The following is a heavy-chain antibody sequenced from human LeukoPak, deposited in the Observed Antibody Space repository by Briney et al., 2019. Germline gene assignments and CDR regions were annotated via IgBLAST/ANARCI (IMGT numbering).Heavy chain of an antibody. D-gene: IGHD6-25*01. CDR3: ARTSSDYYPDY. V-gene: IGHV4-59*01. J-gene: IGHJ4*02. Sequence: SETLSLTCTVSGGSISGYYWSWIRQPPGKGLEWIGQIYYSGSTKYNPSLKSRVTISVDTSKNQFSLRLSSVTAADTAIYYCARTSSDYYPDYWGQGTLVTVSS. CDR1: GGSISGYY. CDR2: IYYSGST.